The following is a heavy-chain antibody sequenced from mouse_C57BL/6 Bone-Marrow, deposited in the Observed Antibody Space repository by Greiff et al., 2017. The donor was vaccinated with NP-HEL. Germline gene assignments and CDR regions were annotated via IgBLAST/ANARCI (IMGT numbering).Heavy chain of an antibody. CDR3: AREGVVVLGFGY. Sequence: QVQLQQPGAELVMPGASVKLSCKASGYTFTSYWMHWVKQRPGQGLEWIGEINPSYSYTNYNQKFKGKATLTVDKSSSTAYMQLSSLTYEDSAVYYCAREGVVVLGFGYWGQGTLVTVSA. D-gene: IGHD1-3*01. CDR2: INPSYSYT. V-gene: IGHV1-69*01. J-gene: IGHJ3*01. CDR1: GYTFTSYW.